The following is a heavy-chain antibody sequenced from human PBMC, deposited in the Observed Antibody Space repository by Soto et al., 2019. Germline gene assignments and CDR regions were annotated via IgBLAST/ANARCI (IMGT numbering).Heavy chain of an antibody. CDR3: AKVGNKDYDSSGPRGY. Sequence: GGSLRLSCAASGFTFSSYSMNWVRQAPGKGLEWVSYISSSSTIYYADSVKGRFTISRDNSKNTLYMQMNSLRAEDTAVYYCAKVGNKDYDSSGPRGYWGQGT. CDR2: ISSSSTI. J-gene: IGHJ4*02. V-gene: IGHV3-48*01. D-gene: IGHD3-22*01. CDR1: GFTFSSYS.